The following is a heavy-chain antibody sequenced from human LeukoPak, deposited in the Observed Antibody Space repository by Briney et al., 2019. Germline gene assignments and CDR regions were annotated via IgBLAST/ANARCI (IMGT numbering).Heavy chain of an antibody. Sequence: GGSLRLSCAASGFTFSGYSMNWVRQAPGKGLEWVSSISNSGSYTYYVDSVKGRFFISRDNAKNSTFLQMNSLRAEDTAVYYCVRDHRRHFDWLSYFQHWGQGTLVAVSS. J-gene: IGHJ1*01. V-gene: IGHV3-21*01. CDR3: VRDHRRHFDWLSYFQH. D-gene: IGHD3-9*01. CDR2: ISNSGSYT. CDR1: GFTFSGYS.